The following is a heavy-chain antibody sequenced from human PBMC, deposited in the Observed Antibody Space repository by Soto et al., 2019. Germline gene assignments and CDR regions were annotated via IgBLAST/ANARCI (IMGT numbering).Heavy chain of an antibody. CDR1: GYSFTYYK. CDR2: VDPNGGGS. CDR3: ATWVDYGDFEGFDF. J-gene: IGHJ4*01. V-gene: IGHV1-2*04. Sequence: ASVKVSCKTSGYSFTYYKLHWVRQAPGQGLEWMGWVDPNGGGSNSAQKFQGSVTMTWGTSITTAYLDLTRLTTNDTATYFCATWVDYGDFEGFDFWG. D-gene: IGHD4-17*01.